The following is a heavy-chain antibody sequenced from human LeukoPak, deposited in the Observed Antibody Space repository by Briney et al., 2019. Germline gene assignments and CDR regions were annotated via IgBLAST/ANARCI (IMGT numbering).Heavy chain of an antibody. CDR1: GFTFTTYW. D-gene: IGHD5-18*01. V-gene: IGHV3-74*01. Sequence: GSLRLSCEASGFTFTTYWIHWVRQGPGKGLVWVARISSDGNTTRYADFVEGRFAISRDNAKNTLYLQMNSLRAEDTAVYYCAPEGGYSYDYWGQGTLVTVSS. J-gene: IGHJ4*02. CDR3: APEGGYSYDY. CDR2: ISSDGNTT.